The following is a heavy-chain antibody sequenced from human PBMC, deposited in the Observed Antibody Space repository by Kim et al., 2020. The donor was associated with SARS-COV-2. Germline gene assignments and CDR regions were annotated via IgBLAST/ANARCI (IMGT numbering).Heavy chain of an antibody. D-gene: IGHD6-13*01. Sequence: GGSLRLSCAASGFTFSSYWMSWVRQAPGKGLEWVANIKQDGSGKYYLDSVKGRFTISRDNAKNSQYLQMNSLRAEDTAVYYCASDAGSSWYSHFDYWGQGTLVTVSS. V-gene: IGHV3-7*01. CDR2: IKQDGSGK. CDR3: ASDAGSSWYSHFDY. J-gene: IGHJ4*02. CDR1: GFTFSSYW.